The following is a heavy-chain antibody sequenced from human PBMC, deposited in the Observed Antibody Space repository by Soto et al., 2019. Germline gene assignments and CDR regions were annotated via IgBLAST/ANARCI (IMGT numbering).Heavy chain of an antibody. D-gene: IGHD3-22*01. CDR3: AGVVITRGYYFDY. CDR1: GGTFSSYT. V-gene: IGHV1-69*02. CDR2: IIPILGIA. Sequence: QVQLVQSGAEVKKPGSSVKVSCKASGGTFSSYTISWVRQAPGQGLEWMGRIIPILGIANYAQKFPGRVTITADKSTSTAYMELSSLRSEDTAVYYCAGVVITRGYYFDYWGQGTLVTVSS. J-gene: IGHJ4*02.